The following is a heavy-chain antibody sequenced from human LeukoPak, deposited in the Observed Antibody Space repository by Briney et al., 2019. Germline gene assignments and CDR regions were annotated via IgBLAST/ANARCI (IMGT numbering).Heavy chain of an antibody. CDR1: GYTFTSYY. D-gene: IGHD1-26*01. CDR3: ARGPIVGAQTSDY. CDR2: INPSGGST. J-gene: IGHJ4*02. Sequence: ASVKVSCKASGYTFTSYYMHWVRQAPGQGLEWMGIINPSGGSTSYAQKFQGRVTMTRDTSTSTAYMELRSLRSDDTAVYYCARGPIVGAQTSDYWGQGTLVTVSS. V-gene: IGHV1-46*01.